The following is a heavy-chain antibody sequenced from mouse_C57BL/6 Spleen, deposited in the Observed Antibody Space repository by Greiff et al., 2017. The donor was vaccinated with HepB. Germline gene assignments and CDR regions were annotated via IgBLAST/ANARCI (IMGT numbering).Heavy chain of an antibody. J-gene: IGHJ4*01. CDR2: IDPETGGT. D-gene: IGHD2-4*01. CDR3: TRVNYDPRLYAMDY. Sequence: QVQLKESGAELVRPGASVTLSCKASGYTFTDYEMHWVKQTPVHGLEWIGAIDPETGGTAYNQKFKGKAILTADKSSSTAYMELRSLTSEDSAVYYCTRVNYDPRLYAMDYWGQGTSVTVSS. V-gene: IGHV1-15*01. CDR1: GYTFTDYE.